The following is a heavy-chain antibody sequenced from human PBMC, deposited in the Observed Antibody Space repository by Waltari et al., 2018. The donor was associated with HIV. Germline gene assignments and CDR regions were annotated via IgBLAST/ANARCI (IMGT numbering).Heavy chain of an antibody. CDR1: GAHFTTYG. CDR3: AWTRVKTPQVDSWFDP. CDR2: IIPIFGTS. J-gene: IGHJ5*02. V-gene: IGHV1-69*01. D-gene: IGHD3-3*01. Sequence: QLMPSGAAVKRPGSSVTACCKASGAHFTTYGIARVRQAPGQGLVWMGGIIPIFGTSNYAPQFDGRLTLSADESTTTAYMDLTDLTYDDTAVYFCAWTRVKTPQVDSWFDPWGRGTLVTV.